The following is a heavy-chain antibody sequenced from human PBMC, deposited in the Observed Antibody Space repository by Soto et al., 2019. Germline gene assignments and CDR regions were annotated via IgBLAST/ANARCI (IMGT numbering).Heavy chain of an antibody. CDR3: AHRKRHDFWSGYRYNWFDP. CDR1: GFSLSTSGVG. Sequence: QITLKESGPTLVNPTQTLTLTCTFSGFSLSTSGVGVGWIRQPPGKALEWLALIYWNDDKRYSPSLKSRLTITKDTSKNQVVLTMTNMDPVDTATYYCAHRKRHDFWSGYRYNWFDPWGQGTLVTVSS. J-gene: IGHJ5*02. V-gene: IGHV2-5*01. CDR2: IYWNDDK. D-gene: IGHD3-3*01.